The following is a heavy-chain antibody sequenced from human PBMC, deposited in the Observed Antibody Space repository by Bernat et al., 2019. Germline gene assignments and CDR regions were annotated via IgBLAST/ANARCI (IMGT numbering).Heavy chain of an antibody. D-gene: IGHD3-22*01. CDR3: ARQDPTYYYDTSGYPIV. Sequence: QVQLVESGGGVVQPGRSLRLSCAASGFSFSIYGMHWVRQAPGKGLEWVALISHTASIIYYADSVKGRFTISRDNSKNTLYLQMNSLRAEDTAVYYCARQDPTYYYDTSGYPIVWGQGTTVTVSS. J-gene: IGHJ6*02. V-gene: IGHV3-30*03. CDR2: ISHTASII. CDR1: GFSFSIYG.